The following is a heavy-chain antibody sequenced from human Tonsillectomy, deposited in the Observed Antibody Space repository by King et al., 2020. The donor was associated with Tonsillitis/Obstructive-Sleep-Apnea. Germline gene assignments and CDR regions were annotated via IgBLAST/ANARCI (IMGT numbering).Heavy chain of an antibody. J-gene: IGHJ5*02. Sequence: VQLVESGGGLVQPGGSLRLSCAASGFTFSSYAMNWVRQAPGKGLEWVSAISASGGAVYYADFVKGRFTISRDNSRHTLYLQVNSLRAEDSAVYYCAKGSGERGGWFEHNWFAPWGLGTLVTVSS. CDR3: AKGSGERGGWFEHNWFAP. CDR1: GFTFSSYA. CDR2: ISASGGAV. V-gene: IGHV3-23*04. D-gene: IGHD6-19*01.